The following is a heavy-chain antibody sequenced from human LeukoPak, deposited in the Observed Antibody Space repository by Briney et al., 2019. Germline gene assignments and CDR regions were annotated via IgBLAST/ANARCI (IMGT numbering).Heavy chain of an antibody. D-gene: IGHD3-10*01. Sequence: GGSLRLSCAASGFTFSDYYMSWIRQAPGKGLEWVSYISSSSSYTNYADSVKGRFTISRDSAKNSLYLQMNSLRAEDTAVYYCARVMSSHAIYGSGSYYFDYWGQGTLVTVSS. J-gene: IGHJ4*02. CDR3: ARVMSSHAIYGSGSYYFDY. CDR1: GFTFSDYY. V-gene: IGHV3-11*06. CDR2: ISSSSSYT.